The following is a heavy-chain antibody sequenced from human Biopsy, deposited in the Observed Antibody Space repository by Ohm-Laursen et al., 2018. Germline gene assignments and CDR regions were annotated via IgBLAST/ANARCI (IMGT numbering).Heavy chain of an antibody. D-gene: IGHD2-21*01. CDR1: GFTFNSHE. V-gene: IGHV3-48*03. CDR2: ITGSSSTI. CDR3: TRLAYYYYYGMDV. J-gene: IGHJ6*02. Sequence: GSLRLSCAASGFTFNSHEMNWVRQAPGKGLEWISYITGSSSTIYYADSVKGRFTISRDNAKNSLYLQMNSLRAEDTAAYYCTRLAYYYYYGMDVWGQGTTVTVSS.